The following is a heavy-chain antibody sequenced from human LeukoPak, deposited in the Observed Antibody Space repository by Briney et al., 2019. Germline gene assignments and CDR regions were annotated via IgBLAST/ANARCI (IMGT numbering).Heavy chain of an antibody. CDR3: ASSPRAYYYYYMDV. Sequence: PGESLRLSCAASGFTFRNYAMSWVRQAPGKGLEWVSAISGSGGSTYYADSVKGRFTISRDNSKNTLYLQMDSLRAEDTAVYYCASSPRAYYYYYMDVWGKGTTVTISS. CDR2: ISGSGGST. J-gene: IGHJ6*03. V-gene: IGHV3-23*01. CDR1: GFTFRNYA.